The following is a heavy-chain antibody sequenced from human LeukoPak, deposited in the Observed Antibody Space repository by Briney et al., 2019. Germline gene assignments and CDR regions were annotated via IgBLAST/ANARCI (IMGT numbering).Heavy chain of an antibody. J-gene: IGHJ3*02. V-gene: IGHV3-30*04. CDR1: GFTFSNYA. CDR2: ISYDGSNK. Sequence: GGSLRLSCAASGFTFSNYAMHWVRQAPGKGLEWVAVISYDGSNKYYADSVKGRFTISRDNSKNTLYLQMNSLRAEDTAVYYCARVAAVAEDAFDIWGQGTMVTVSS. D-gene: IGHD6-19*01. CDR3: ARVAAVAEDAFDI.